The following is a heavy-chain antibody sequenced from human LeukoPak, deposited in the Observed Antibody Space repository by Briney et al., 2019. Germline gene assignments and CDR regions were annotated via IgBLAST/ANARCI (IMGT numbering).Heavy chain of an antibody. V-gene: IGHV3-23*01. CDR2: ISDGSRDT. Sequence: GGSLRLSCAASGFTFSSYGMHWVRQAPGKGLEWVSTISDGSRDTHYAGSVKGRFTISRDDSKNIVYLQMDSLRAEDTALYYCTTRLRNHFDYWGQGTQVTVSS. CDR3: TTRLRNHFDY. D-gene: IGHD5-12*01. J-gene: IGHJ4*02. CDR1: GFTFSSYG.